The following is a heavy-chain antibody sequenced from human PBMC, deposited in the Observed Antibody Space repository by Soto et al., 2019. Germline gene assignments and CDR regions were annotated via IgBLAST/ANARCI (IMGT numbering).Heavy chain of an antibody. Sequence: PGESLKISCKGSGYSFTSYWISWVRQMPGKGLEWMGRIDPSDSYTNYSPSFQGHVTISADKSISTAYLQWSSLRSEDTAVYYCARIDIVVVVAADYYYYYGMDVWGQGTTVTVSS. D-gene: IGHD2-15*01. V-gene: IGHV5-10-1*01. J-gene: IGHJ6*02. CDR1: GYSFTSYW. CDR2: IDPSDSYT. CDR3: ARIDIVVVVAADYYYYYGMDV.